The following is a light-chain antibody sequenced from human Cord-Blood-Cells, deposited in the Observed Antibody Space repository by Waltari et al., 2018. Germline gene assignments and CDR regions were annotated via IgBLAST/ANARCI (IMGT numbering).Light chain of an antibody. CDR1: QSVLYSSNNKNY. V-gene: IGKV4-1*01. J-gene: IGKJ1*01. CDR3: QQYYSTPQT. CDR2: WAS. Sequence: DIVMTQSPDSLAVSLGERATIHCKSSQSVLYSSNNKNYLAWYQQKPGQPPRLLIYWASTRESGVPDRFSGSGSGTDFTLTISSLQAEYVAVYYCQQYYSTPQTFGQGTKVEIK.